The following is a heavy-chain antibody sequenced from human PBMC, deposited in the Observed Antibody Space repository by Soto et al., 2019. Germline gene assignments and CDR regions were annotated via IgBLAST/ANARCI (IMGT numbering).Heavy chain of an antibody. CDR3: ARHSGKLFYETSDVSL. CDR1: GDSISSRSYY. CDR2: MYFSGST. V-gene: IGHV4-39*01. J-gene: IGHJ4*02. D-gene: IGHD3-22*01. Sequence: PSETLSHTCSVSGDSISSRSYYWGWIRQPPGKGLEWIGSMYFSGSTYYNPSLKSRVTISVDTSKNQFSLKLSSVTAADTAVYYCARHSGKLFYETSDVSLWGQGTLVTVSS.